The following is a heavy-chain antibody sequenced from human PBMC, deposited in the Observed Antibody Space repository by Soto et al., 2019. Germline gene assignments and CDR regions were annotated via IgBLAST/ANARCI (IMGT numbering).Heavy chain of an antibody. Sequence: GESLKISCAASGFTFSSYAMSWVRQAPGKGLEWVSAISGSGGSTYYADSVKGRFTISRDNSKNTLYLQMNSLRAEDTAVYYCAKGTHDILTGYPFGYMDVWGKGTTVTVSS. D-gene: IGHD3-9*01. V-gene: IGHV3-23*01. J-gene: IGHJ6*03. CDR3: AKGTHDILTGYPFGYMDV. CDR1: GFTFSSYA. CDR2: ISGSGGST.